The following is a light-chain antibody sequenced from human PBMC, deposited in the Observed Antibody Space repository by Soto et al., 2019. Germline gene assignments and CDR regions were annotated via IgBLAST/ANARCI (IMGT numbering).Light chain of an antibody. Sequence: QSVLTQPASVSGSPGQSITISCTGTSSDVGAYNYVSWYQQHPGKAPKLMIFEVSDRPSGVSNRFSGSKSGNTASLTISGLQAEDVADYYCSSYTSSNTLVFGGGTNVTVL. CDR1: SSDVGAYNY. CDR2: EVS. J-gene: IGLJ2*01. V-gene: IGLV2-14*01. CDR3: SSYTSSNTLV.